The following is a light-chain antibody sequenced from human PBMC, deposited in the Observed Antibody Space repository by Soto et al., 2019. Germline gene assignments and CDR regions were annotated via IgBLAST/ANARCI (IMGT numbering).Light chain of an antibody. J-gene: IGKJ1*01. V-gene: IGKV3-15*01. CDR3: QQHNNWAPWS. Sequence: DIVMTQSPATLSVSPGGRATLSCRASQSVGSNVAWYQQKPGQPPRLLIYGASTRAAGVPARFIGSGYGRQFSLTISSLQSEDFAIYHCQQHNNWAPWSFGQGSKV. CDR2: GAS. CDR1: QSVGSN.